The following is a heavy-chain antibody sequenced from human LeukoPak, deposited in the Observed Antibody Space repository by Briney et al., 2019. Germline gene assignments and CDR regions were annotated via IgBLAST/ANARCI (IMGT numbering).Heavy chain of an antibody. CDR1: VCIHTHYY. Sequence: ASVTVSCQGSVCIHTHYYMHGLRQAPGQGLEWMGWINPDSGGTDYAQNFQGRVTMTRDTSISTAYMELSRLRSDDTAVYYWARCTVGPTDALASWGQGTMVTVSS. CDR3: ARCTVGPTDALAS. D-gene: IGHD1-26*01. J-gene: IGHJ3*02. V-gene: IGHV1-2*02. CDR2: INPDSGGT.